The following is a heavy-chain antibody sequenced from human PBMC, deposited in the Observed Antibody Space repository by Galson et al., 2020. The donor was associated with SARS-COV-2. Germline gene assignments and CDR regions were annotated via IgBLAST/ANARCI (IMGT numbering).Heavy chain of an antibody. CDR3: AKVIDDYARGGLDY. D-gene: IGHD3-10*02. CDR1: GFTFSTSG. Sequence: GGSLRLSCAASGFTFSTSGMHWVRLTPGKGLEWVAVTSYDGNHNYYGDSVKGRFTISRDNFKNTLYLQMNSLRADDTAVYYCAKVIDDYARGGLDYWGQGTLVTVSS. CDR2: TSYDGNHN. V-gene: IGHV3-30*18. J-gene: IGHJ4*02.